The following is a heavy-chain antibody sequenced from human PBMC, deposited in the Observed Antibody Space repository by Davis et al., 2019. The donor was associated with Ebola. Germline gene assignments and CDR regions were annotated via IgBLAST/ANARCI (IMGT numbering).Heavy chain of an antibody. CDR3: AREYY. CDR2: ISWDGGST. D-gene: IGHD3-10*01. CDR1: GFTFDDYT. J-gene: IGHJ4*02. V-gene: IGHV3-43*01. Sequence: GESLKISCAASGFTFDDYTMHWVRQAPGKGLEWVSLISWDGGSTYYADSVKGRFTISRDNSKNSLYLQMNSLRAEDTAVYYCAREYYWGQGTLVTVSS.